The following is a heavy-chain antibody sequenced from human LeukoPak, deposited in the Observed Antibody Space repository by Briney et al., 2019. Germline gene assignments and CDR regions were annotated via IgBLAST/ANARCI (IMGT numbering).Heavy chain of an antibody. D-gene: IGHD3-3*01. V-gene: IGHV5-51*01. CDR2: IYPGDSDT. J-gene: IGHJ4*02. CDR1: GYSFTSYW. Sequence: GESLKISCKGSGYSFTSYWIGWVRQMPGKGLEWMGIIYPGDSDTRYSPSFQGQVTISADKSISTAYLQWSSLKASDTAMYYCARLDDFWSGYYTYLFDYWGQGTLVTVSS. CDR3: ARLDDFWSGYYTYLFDY.